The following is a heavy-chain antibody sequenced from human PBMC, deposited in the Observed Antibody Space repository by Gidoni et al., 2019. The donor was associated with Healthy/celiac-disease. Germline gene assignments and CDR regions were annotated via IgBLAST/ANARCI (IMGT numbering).Heavy chain of an antibody. CDR2: FDPEDGET. CDR3: ATGPPATVQDVGYYGMDV. J-gene: IGHJ6*02. D-gene: IGHD4-4*01. CDR1: GYTLTELS. Sequence: QVQLVQSGAEVKKPGASVKVSCQVSGYTLTELSMHWVRQAPGKGLEWMGGFDPEDGETIYAQKFQGRVTMTEDTSTDTAYMELSSLRSEDTAVYYCATGPPATVQDVGYYGMDVWGQGTTVTVSS. V-gene: IGHV1-24*01.